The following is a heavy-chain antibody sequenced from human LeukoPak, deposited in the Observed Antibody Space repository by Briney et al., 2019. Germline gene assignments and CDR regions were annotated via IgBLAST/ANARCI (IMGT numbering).Heavy chain of an antibody. CDR2: ISESGDAK. CDR1: GFTFNSQA. V-gene: IGHV3-23*01. Sequence: GGSLRLSCVVSGFTFNSQAMSWVRQAPGKGLEWISGISESGDAKFHVDSVKGRFTISRDNSKNTLYLQMESLRVEDTAIYYCAKDPEFWGRGTLVTVSS. J-gene: IGHJ4*02. CDR3: AKDPEF. D-gene: IGHD3-10*01.